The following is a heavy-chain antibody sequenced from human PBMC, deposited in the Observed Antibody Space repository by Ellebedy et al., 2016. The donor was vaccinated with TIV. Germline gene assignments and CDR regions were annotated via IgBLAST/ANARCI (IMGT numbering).Heavy chain of an antibody. CDR2: ISSNGGST. V-gene: IGHV3-64*01. CDR3: ARVVSSSGWYAFDY. Sequence: PGGSLRLSCAASGFTFSSYAMHWVRQAPGKGLEYVSAISSNGGSTYYATSVKGRFTISRDNSKNTLYLQMNSLRDEDTAVYYCARVVSSSGWYAFDYWGQGTLVTVSS. D-gene: IGHD6-19*01. CDR1: GFTFSSYA. J-gene: IGHJ4*02.